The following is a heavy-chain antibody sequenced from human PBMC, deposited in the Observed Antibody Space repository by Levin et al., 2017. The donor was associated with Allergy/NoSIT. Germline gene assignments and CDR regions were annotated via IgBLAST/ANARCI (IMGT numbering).Heavy chain of an antibody. J-gene: IGHJ4*02. Sequence: ASVKVSCKASGYKFTDYHVHWVRQAPGEGLEWMGWINPNSGNTRYAEKFEGRVTMSRETSITTAFLEIISDDTAVYFCARFGAEGYSEYYFDHWGQGTLVTVSS. D-gene: IGHD1-26*01. CDR1: GYKFTDYH. CDR2: INPNSGNT. CDR3: ARFGAEGYSEYYFDH. V-gene: IGHV1-2*02.